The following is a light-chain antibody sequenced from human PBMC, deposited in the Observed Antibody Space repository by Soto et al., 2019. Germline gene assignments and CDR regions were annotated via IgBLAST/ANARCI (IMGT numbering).Light chain of an antibody. J-gene: IGLJ2*01. CDR2: TNN. CDR3: ASWDDSLNGVV. CDR1: SSNIGSNT. Sequence: QSVLTQPPSAAGTPGQRVTISCSGSSSNIGSNTINWYQQLQGTAPKLLIYTNNQRPSGVPDRFSGSKSGTSASLAIRGLRSEDEAEYYWASWDDSLNGVVFGGGTKVTVL. V-gene: IGLV1-44*01.